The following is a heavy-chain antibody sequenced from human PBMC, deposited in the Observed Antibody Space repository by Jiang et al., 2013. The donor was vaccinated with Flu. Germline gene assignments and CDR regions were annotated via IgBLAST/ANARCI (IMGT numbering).Heavy chain of an antibody. D-gene: IGHD1-26*01. CDR3: ARVGGPLRSNYYGMDV. CDR2: IYYSGST. J-gene: IGHJ6*02. V-gene: IGHV4-59*01. Sequence: GPGLVKPSETLSLTCTVSGGSISSYYWSWIRQPPGKGLEWIGYIYYSGSTNYNPSLKSRVTISVDTSKNQFSLKLSSVTAADTAVYYCARVGGPLRSNYYGMDVWGQGTTVTVSS. CDR1: GGSISSYY.